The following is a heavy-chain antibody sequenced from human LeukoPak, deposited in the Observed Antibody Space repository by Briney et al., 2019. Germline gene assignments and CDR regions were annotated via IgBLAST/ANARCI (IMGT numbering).Heavy chain of an antibody. V-gene: IGHV3-21*01. CDR2: ITSTSSHI. J-gene: IGHJ5*02. CDR1: GFTFSDYS. CDR3: ARARLGYYDEYFDP. D-gene: IGHD3-16*01. Sequence: WGTLRLSCATSGFTFSDYSMTWVRQAPGKGLEWVSSITSTSSHINYADSVRGRITISRDNAKNSLFRQMTSLTDEDTALYYCARARLGYYDEYFDPWGQGTQVTVSS.